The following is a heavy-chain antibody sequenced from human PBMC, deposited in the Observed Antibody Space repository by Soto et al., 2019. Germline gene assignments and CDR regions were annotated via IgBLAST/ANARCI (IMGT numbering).Heavy chain of an antibody. CDR2: IYYSGST. Sequence: SETLSLTCTVSGGSISSYYWSWIRQPPGKGLEWIGYIYYSGSTNYNPSLKSRVTISVDTSKNQFSLKLSSVTAADTAVYYCARGSALVLRFLEWPPNWFDPWRQGTLVTVSS. CDR3: ARGSALVLRFLEWPPNWFDP. D-gene: IGHD3-3*01. V-gene: IGHV4-59*01. J-gene: IGHJ5*02. CDR1: GGSISSYY.